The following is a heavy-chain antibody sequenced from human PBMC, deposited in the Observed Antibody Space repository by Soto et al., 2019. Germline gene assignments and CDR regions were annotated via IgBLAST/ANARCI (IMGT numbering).Heavy chain of an antibody. CDR3: AKSVRYCLGSSCSPEAFDV. D-gene: IGHD2-15*01. CDR2: ISYDGSNK. CDR1: GFSFSDSG. V-gene: IGHV3-30*18. J-gene: IGHJ3*01. Sequence: QVHLVESGGGVVQPGRSLRLSCVASGFSFSDSGMHWVCQAPGKGLEWVAAISYDGSNKYYADSVNDRFTISRDNSKNTLSLQMNSLRAEDKAVYYCAKSVRYCLGSSCSPEAFDVWGQGTLVSVSS.